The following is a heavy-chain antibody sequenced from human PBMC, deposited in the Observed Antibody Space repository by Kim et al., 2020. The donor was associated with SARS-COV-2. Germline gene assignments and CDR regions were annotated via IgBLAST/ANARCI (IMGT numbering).Heavy chain of an antibody. CDR1: GFTFSSYA. J-gene: IGHJ4*02. Sequence: GGSLRLSCAASGFTFSSYAISWVRQAPGKGLEWVSGISGRGSDTYYADSVKGRFTISRDNSKNTLYLQMNSLRAEDTALYYCAKGFRSSGFESWGQGTLVTVSS. D-gene: IGHD3-22*01. CDR2: ISGRGSDT. V-gene: IGHV3-23*01. CDR3: AKGFRSSGFES.